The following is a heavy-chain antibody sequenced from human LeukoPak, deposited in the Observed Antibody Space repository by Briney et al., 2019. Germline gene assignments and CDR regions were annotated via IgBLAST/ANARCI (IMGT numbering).Heavy chain of an antibody. D-gene: IGHD6-13*01. CDR1: GFTFSNAW. Sequence: GSLRLSCAASGFTFSNAWMSWVRQAPGKGLEWVGRIKSKTDGGTTDYAAPVKGRFTISRDDSKNTLYLQMNSLKTEDTAVYYCTTLSSSWFLYYYYYGMDVWGQGTTVTVSS. V-gene: IGHV3-15*01. CDR2: IKSKTDGGTT. CDR3: TTLSSSWFLYYYYYGMDV. J-gene: IGHJ6*02.